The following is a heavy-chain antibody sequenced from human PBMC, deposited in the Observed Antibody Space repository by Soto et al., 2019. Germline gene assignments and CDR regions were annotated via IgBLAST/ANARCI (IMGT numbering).Heavy chain of an antibody. D-gene: IGHD3-3*02. V-gene: IGHV3-53*01. CDR3: AREGGTFVPSEYYYYGMDV. CDR2: IYSGGST. J-gene: IGHJ6*02. Sequence: EVQLVESGGGLIQPGGSLRLSCAASGFTVSSNYMSWVRQAPGKGLEWVSVIYSGGSTYYADSVKGRFTISRDNSKNTLYLQMNSLRAEDTAVYYCAREGGTFVPSEYYYYGMDVWGQGTTVTVSS. CDR1: GFTVSSNY.